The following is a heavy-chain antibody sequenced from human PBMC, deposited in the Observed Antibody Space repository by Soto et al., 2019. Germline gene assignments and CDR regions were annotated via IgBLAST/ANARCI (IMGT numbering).Heavy chain of an antibody. CDR1: GYTFTSYA. Sequence: PSVKVSCKASGYTFTSYAMHWVRQAPGQRLEWMGWINAGNGNTKYSQKFQGRVTITRDTSASTAYMELSSLRSEDTAVYYCARDPLGSGTFGSGWGQGTMVTVSS. V-gene: IGHV1-3*01. J-gene: IGHJ3*01. CDR3: ARDPLGSGTFGSG. D-gene: IGHD2-2*01. CDR2: INAGNGNT.